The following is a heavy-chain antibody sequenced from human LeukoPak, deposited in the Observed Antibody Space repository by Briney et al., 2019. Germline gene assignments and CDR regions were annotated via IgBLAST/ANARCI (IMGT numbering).Heavy chain of an antibody. J-gene: IGHJ4*02. CDR1: GGSFSGYY. D-gene: IGHD3-22*01. CDR3: ARGPDYYDH. Sequence: PSETLSLTCAVYGGSFSGYYWSWIRQPPGKGLEWIGEINHSGNTNYNPSLKSRVTISVDTSKNQFSLKLSSVTAADTAVYYCARGPDYYDHWGQGTLVTVSS. CDR2: INHSGNT. V-gene: IGHV4-34*01.